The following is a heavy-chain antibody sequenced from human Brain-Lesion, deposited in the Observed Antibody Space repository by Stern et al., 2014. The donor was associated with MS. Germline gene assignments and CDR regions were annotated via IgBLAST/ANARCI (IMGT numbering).Heavy chain of an antibody. D-gene: IGHD2-8*02. Sequence: EVQLVESGGGSVQPGGSLRLACAASGFTFSDHYMDWVRQSPRKGLEWVGRIRNRANSYTTEYAASVKGRFTIWRDDSQNSMYLHMNSLKTEDTAVYYYIRPLVGSTRGFEYWGQGTLVTVSS. CDR2: IRNRANSYTT. J-gene: IGHJ4*02. CDR1: GFTFSDHY. V-gene: IGHV3-72*01. CDR3: IRPLVGSTRGFEY.